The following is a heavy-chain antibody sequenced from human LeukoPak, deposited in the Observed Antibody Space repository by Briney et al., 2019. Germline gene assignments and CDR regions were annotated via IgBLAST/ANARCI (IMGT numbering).Heavy chain of an antibody. J-gene: IGHJ4*02. D-gene: IGHD2-15*01. CDR3: ARELRYCSGGTCYSDY. Sequence: SXXSSSSYIYYADSVKGRFTISRDHAKNSLYLQMNSLRAEDTAVYYCARELRYCSGGTCYSDYWGQGTLVTVSS. CDR2: XXSSSSYI. V-gene: IGHV3-21*01.